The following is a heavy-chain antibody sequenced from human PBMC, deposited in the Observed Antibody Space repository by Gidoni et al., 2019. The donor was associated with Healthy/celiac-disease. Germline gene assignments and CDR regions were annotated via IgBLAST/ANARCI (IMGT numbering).Heavy chain of an antibody. CDR1: GFTFSRYA. CDR3: ARDIGEGDY. V-gene: IGHV3-30-3*01. D-gene: IGHD1-26*01. Sequence: QVQLVESGGGVVQPGRSLRLSCAASGFTFSRYAMHWVRQAPGKGLEWVAVISYDGSNKYYADSVKGRFTISRDNSKNTLYLQMNSLRAEDTAVYYCARDIGEGDYWGQGTLVTVSS. J-gene: IGHJ4*02. CDR2: ISYDGSNK.